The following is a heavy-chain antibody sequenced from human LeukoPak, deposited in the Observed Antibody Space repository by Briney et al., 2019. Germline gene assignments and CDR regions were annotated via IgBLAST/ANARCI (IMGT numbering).Heavy chain of an antibody. D-gene: IGHD2-21*02. J-gene: IGHJ5*02. CDR3: ATSYCGGDCYTNFWFDP. CDR2: INPNTGGT. Sequence: ASVKVSCKASGYAFIDYYMHWVRQAPGQGLEWMGRINPNTGGTNFAQKFQGRVTMTRDTSASTAYMELCRLTSDDMAVYYCATSYCGGDCYTNFWFDPWGQGTLVTVSS. V-gene: IGHV1-2*06. CDR1: GYAFIDYY.